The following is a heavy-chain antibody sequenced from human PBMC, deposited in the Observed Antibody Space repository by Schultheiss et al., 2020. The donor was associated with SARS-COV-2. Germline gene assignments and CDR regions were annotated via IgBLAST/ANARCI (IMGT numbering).Heavy chain of an antibody. Sequence: SQTLSLTCAVYGGSFSGYYWSWIRQPPGKGLEWIGEIYHSGSTNYNPSLKSRVTISVDKSKNQFSLKLSSVTAADTAVYYCARVKAITMISNWFDPWGQGTLVTVSS. D-gene: IGHD3-22*01. J-gene: IGHJ5*02. CDR3: ARVKAITMISNWFDP. CDR1: GGSFSGYY. CDR2: IYHSGST. V-gene: IGHV4-34*01.